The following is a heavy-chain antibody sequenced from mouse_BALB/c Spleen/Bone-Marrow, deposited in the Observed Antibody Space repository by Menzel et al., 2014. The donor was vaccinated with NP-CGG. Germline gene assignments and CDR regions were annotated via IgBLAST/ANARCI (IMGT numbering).Heavy chain of an antibody. J-gene: IGHJ3*01. CDR2: ISSGVGST. V-gene: IGHV5-12-1*01. Sequence: EVMLVESGGGLVKPGGSLKLACAASGFAFTSYDMSWVRQTPEKRLEWVAYISSGVGSTYYPDTVKGRFTISRDNAKSTLYLQMSSLKSEDTAMFYCARRVGRGGFAYWGQGTLVTVSA. CDR3: ARRVGRGGFAY. CDR1: GFAFTSYD.